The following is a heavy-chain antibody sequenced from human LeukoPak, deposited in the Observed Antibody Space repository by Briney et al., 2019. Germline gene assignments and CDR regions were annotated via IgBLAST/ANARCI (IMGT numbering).Heavy chain of an antibody. CDR3: ARDFRVVVPAAHRYYYYYYMDV. CDR2: INPNSGGT. D-gene: IGHD2-2*01. J-gene: IGHJ6*03. V-gene: IGHV1-2*02. Sequence: ASVKVSCKASGYTFTGYYMHWVRQAPGQGLEWMGWINPNSGGTNYAQKFQGRVTMTRDTSISTAYRELSRLRSDDTAVYYCARDFRVVVPAAHRYYYYYYMDVWGKGTTVTVSS. CDR1: GYTFTGYY.